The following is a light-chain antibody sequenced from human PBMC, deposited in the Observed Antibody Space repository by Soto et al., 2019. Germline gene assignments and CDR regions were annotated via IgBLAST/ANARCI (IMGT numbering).Light chain of an antibody. CDR3: QHYGSTPWS. J-gene: IGKJ1*01. CDR1: QSVSSTY. CDR2: GAS. Sequence: EVVLTQSPGTLSLSPGERATLSCRASQSVSSTYLAWYQQRPGQAPRLLIYGASTRATDIPDRISGSGSGTDFTLTVSRLEPEDFAVYYCQHYGSTPWSFGQGTKVDTK. V-gene: IGKV3-20*01.